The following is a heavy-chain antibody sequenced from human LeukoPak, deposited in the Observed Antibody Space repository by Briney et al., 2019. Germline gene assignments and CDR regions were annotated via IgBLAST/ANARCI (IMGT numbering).Heavy chain of an antibody. J-gene: IGHJ6*03. V-gene: IGHV1-18*01. CDR3: ARSVTTPNDYYYMDV. CDR1: GYTFTSYG. D-gene: IGHD4-17*01. Sequence: GASVKVSCKASGYTFTSYGISWVRQAPGQGLEWMGWISAYNGNTNYAQKLQGRVTITADESTSTAYMELSSLRSEDTAVYYCARSVTTPNDYYYMDVWGKGTTVTISS. CDR2: ISAYNGNT.